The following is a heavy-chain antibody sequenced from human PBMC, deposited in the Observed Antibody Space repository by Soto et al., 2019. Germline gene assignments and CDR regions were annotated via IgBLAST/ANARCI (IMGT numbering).Heavy chain of an antibody. D-gene: IGHD3-10*01. CDR3: ASRYYYGSGSFPYYYYGMDV. V-gene: IGHV1-69*02. CDR1: GGTFSSYT. Sequence: GASVKVSCKASGGTFSSYTISWVRQALGQGLEWMGRIIPILGIANYAQKFQGRVTITADKSTSTAYMELSSLRSEDTAVYYCASRYYYGSGSFPYYYYGMDVWGQGTTVTVSS. J-gene: IGHJ6*02. CDR2: IIPILGIA.